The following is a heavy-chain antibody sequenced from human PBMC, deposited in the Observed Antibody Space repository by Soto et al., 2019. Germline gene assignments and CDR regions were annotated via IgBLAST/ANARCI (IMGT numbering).Heavy chain of an antibody. Sequence: QVQLVESGGGVVQPGRSLRLSCAASGFTFSSYGMHWVRQAPGKGLEWVAVISYDGSNKYYADSVKGRFTISRDNSKNTLYLQMNSLRAEDTAVYYCAKGSSSYYFDYWGQGTLVTVSS. CDR1: GFTFSSYG. V-gene: IGHV3-30*18. CDR2: ISYDGSNK. J-gene: IGHJ4*02. CDR3: AKGSSSYYFDY. D-gene: IGHD6-6*01.